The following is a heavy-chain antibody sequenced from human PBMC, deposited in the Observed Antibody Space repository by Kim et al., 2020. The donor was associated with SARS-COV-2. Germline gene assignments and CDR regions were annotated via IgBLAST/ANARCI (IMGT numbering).Heavy chain of an antibody. D-gene: IGHD6-13*01. CDR1: GFTFSSYA. J-gene: IGHJ6*01. V-gene: IGHV3-30-3*01. Sequence: GGSLRLSCAASGFTFSSYAMHWVRQAPGKGLEWVAVISYDGSNKYYADSVKGRFTISRDNSKNTLYLQMNSLRAEDTAVYYCARVSYSSSWYSRPPYYY. CDR3: ARVSYSSSWYSRPPYYY. CDR2: ISYDGSNK.